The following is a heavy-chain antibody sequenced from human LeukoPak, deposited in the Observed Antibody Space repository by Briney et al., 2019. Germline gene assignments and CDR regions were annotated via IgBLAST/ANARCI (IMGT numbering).Heavy chain of an antibody. Sequence: SQTLSLTCTVSGGSISSSSYYWSWIRQPAGKGLEWIGRIYTSGSTNYNPSLKSRVTISVDTSKNQFSLKLSSVTAADTAVYYCARLPYGDYRFDPWGQGTLVTVSS. CDR3: ARLPYGDYRFDP. V-gene: IGHV4-61*02. D-gene: IGHD4-17*01. J-gene: IGHJ5*02. CDR1: GGSISSSSYY. CDR2: IYTSGST.